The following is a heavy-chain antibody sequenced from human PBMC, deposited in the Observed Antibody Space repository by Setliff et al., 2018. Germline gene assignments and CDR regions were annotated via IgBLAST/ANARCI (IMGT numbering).Heavy chain of an antibody. V-gene: IGHV1-69*05. CDR2: IIPIFGTA. CDR3: ARLLWSGELSLDY. D-gene: IGHD3-10*01. CDR1: GGTFSSYA. J-gene: IGHJ4*02. Sequence: SVKVSCKASGGTFSSYAISWVRQAPGQGLEWMGGIIPIFGTANYAQKFQGRVTITTDESTSTAYMELSSLRSEDTAVYYCARLLWSGELSLDYWGQGTLVTVSS.